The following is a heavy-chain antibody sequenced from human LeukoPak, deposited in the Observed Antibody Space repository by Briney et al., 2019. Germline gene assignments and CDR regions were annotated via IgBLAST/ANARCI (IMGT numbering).Heavy chain of an antibody. CDR2: ISGSGGST. CDR1: GFTFSSYT. D-gene: IGHD3-9*01. Sequence: GASLRLSYAASGFTFSSYTMSWVRQAPGKGLEWVSAISGSGGSTYYADSVKGRFTISRDNSKNTLYLQMNSLRAEDTAVYYCAKDPELRYFDWSPFYYFDYWGQGTLVTVSS. V-gene: IGHV3-23*01. J-gene: IGHJ4*02. CDR3: AKDPELRYFDWSPFYYFDY.